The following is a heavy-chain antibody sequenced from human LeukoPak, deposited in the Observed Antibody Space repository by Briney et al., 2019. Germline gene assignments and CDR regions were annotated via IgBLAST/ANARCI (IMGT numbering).Heavy chain of an antibody. CDR3: ARDGTTTRYNWFDS. CDR1: GFTFSSYG. J-gene: IGHJ5*01. Sequence: PGGSLRLSCAASGFTFSSYGMHWVRQAPGKGLEWVALIWYDGSNENYADSVKGRFTISRDHSKNTLHLQMNSLRAEDAAIYYCARDGTTTRYNWFDSWGQGTLVTVSS. V-gene: IGHV3-33*01. D-gene: IGHD1-7*01. CDR2: IWYDGSNE.